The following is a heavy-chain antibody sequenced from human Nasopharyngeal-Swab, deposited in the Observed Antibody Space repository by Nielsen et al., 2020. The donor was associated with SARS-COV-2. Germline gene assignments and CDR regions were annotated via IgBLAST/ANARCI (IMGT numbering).Heavy chain of an antibody. V-gene: IGHV4-34*01. D-gene: IGHD2-2*01. CDR2: INHSGST. J-gene: IGHJ6*02. Sequence: SETLSLTCTVSGGSISSYYWSWIRQPPGKGLEWIGEINHSGSTNYNPSLKSRVTISVDTSKNQFSLKLSSVTAADTAVYYCARGKVVPAARHYYYYYGMDVWGQGTTVTVSS. CDR1: GGSISSYY. CDR3: ARGKVVPAARHYYYYYGMDV.